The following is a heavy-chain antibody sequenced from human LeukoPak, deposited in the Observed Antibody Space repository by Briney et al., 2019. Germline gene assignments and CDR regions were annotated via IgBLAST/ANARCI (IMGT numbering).Heavy chain of an antibody. CDR1: GFTFSNYY. J-gene: IGHJ4*02. D-gene: IGHD6-19*01. V-gene: IGHV3-53*01. CDR3: ARNFDSGWSYDY. CDR2: IYTGGRT. Sequence: GGSLRLSCSASGFTFSNYYMSWVRQAPGKGLKWVSLIYTGGRTYYADFGEGRFTISRDNSKNTLYLQMDSLRVEDTAVYYCARNFDSGWSYDYWGQGTLVTVSS.